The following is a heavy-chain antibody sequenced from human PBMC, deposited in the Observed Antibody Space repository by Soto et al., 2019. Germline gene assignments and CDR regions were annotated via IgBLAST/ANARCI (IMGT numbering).Heavy chain of an antibody. Sequence: SETLSLTCTFSCGSISSSSYYWGWIRQPPGKGLEWIGSIYYSGSTYYNPSLKSRVTISVDTSKNQFSLKLSSVTAADTAVYYCARRRSIVGATVYFDYWGQGTPVTVSS. CDR3: ARRRSIVGATVYFDY. CDR1: CGSISSSSYY. J-gene: IGHJ4*02. CDR2: IYYSGST. D-gene: IGHD1-26*01. V-gene: IGHV4-39*01.